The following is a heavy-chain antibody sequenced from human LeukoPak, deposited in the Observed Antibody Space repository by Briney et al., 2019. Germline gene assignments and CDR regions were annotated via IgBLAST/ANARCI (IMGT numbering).Heavy chain of an antibody. D-gene: IGHD1-26*01. V-gene: IGHV4-34*01. CDR2: INHSGST. CDR3: ARGGRAFDY. Sequence: SETLSLTCAVYGGSFSGYYWSWIRQPPGKGLEWIGEINHSGSTNYNPSLKSRVTISVDTSKNQFSLKLSSVTAADTAVYYCARGGRAFDYWGKGTLVTVSS. J-gene: IGHJ4*02. CDR1: GGSFSGYY.